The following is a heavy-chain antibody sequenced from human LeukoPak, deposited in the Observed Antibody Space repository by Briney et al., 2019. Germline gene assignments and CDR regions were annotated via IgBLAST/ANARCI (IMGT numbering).Heavy chain of an antibody. J-gene: IGHJ4*02. Sequence: SVKVSCTASGGTFSSYAISWVRQAPGQGLEWMGGIIPIFGTANYAQKFQGRVTITADESTSTAYMELSSLRSEDTAVYYCARDEVTTMDKDFDYWGQGALVTVSS. CDR2: IIPIFGTA. CDR1: GGTFSSYA. D-gene: IGHD2-21*02. V-gene: IGHV1-69*13. CDR3: ARDEVTTMDKDFDY.